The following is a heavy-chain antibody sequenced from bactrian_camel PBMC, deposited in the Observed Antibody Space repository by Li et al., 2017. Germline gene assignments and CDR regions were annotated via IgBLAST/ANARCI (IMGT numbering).Heavy chain of an antibody. D-gene: IGHD5*01. CDR3: ATAEVGLPWLY. J-gene: IGHJ4*01. CDR2: ACYGGPP. CDR1: GDSHERIC. V-gene: IGHV3S53*01. Sequence: VQLVESGGGSVQPEGSLRLSCVVSGDSHERICVGWFRQTPGKEREGVAAACYGGPPEYADSVKGRFTISGDKAKNMVYLQMNSLKSEDTALYYCATAEVGLPWLYWGQGTQVTVS.